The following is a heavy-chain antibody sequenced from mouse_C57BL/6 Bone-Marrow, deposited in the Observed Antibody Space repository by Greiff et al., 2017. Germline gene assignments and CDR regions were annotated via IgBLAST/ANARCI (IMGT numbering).Heavy chain of an antibody. D-gene: IGHD2-3*01. CDR1: GFTFTSYA. V-gene: IGHV5-4*01. CDR3: ARDSGYYVFDY. CDR2: ISPGGSYT. J-gene: IGHJ2*01. Sequence: EVMLLESGGGLVKPGASLKLSCAASGFTFTSYAMSWVRQTPGQRLEWVATISPGGSYTYYTDNVKGRFTISRDNAKSNLYLQMSHLKSEDTAVYYCARDSGYYVFDYWGQGTTLTVSS.